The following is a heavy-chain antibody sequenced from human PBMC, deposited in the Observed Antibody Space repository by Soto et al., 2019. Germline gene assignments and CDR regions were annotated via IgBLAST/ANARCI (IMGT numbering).Heavy chain of an antibody. D-gene: IGHD2-15*01. Sequence: GESLKISCQGSGYSFTSYWIGWVRQMPGKGLEWMGIIYPGDSDTRYSPSFQGQVTISADKSISTAYLQWSSLKASDTAMYYCARFSEPPRVVAANIYYFDYWGQGTLVTVSS. V-gene: IGHV5-51*01. CDR1: GYSFTSYW. J-gene: IGHJ4*02. CDR2: IYPGDSDT. CDR3: ARFSEPPRVVAANIYYFDY.